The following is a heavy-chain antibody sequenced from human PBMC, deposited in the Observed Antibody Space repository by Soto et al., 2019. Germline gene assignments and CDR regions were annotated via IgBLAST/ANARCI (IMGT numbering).Heavy chain of an antibody. J-gene: IGHJ4*02. CDR1: VFTFSSYW. CDR2: IKQDGSET. D-gene: IGHD3-10*01. Sequence: GGSLRLSCAASVFTFSSYWMSWGRQAPGKGREWVDNIKQDGSETYYVDSVRGRFTISRDNAKNSLYLQMNSLGAEDTAVYSCARASAYYNSWGQGTLVTVSS. CDR3: ARASAYYNS. V-gene: IGHV3-7*05.